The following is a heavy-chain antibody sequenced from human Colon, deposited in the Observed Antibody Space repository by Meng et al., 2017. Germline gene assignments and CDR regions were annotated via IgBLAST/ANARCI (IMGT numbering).Heavy chain of an antibody. Sequence: QVQLQESGPGLVRPWGTLSLTCTVSGGSVSSGSYYWSWIRQPPGKGLEWIGYIYYSGSTNYNPSLKSRVTISVDTSKNQFSLKLSSVTAADTAVYYCARNYGPWGQGTLVTVSS. CDR1: GGSVSSGSYY. D-gene: IGHD4-17*01. V-gene: IGHV4-61*01. CDR2: IYYSGST. CDR3: ARNYGP. J-gene: IGHJ5*02.